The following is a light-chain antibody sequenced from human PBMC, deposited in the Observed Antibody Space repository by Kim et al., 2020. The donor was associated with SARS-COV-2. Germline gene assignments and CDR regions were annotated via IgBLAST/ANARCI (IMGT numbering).Light chain of an antibody. CDR3: QKYDGAPWT. CDR1: QGISNY. CDR2: AAS. Sequence: DIQMTQSPSSLSASVGDGVTITCRASQGISNYLAWYQQKPGEAPKLLIYAASTLQFGVSTRFSGSGSGTEFTLTISDLQPEDVATYYCQKYDGAPWTFGQGTKVDIK. V-gene: IGKV1-27*01. J-gene: IGKJ1*01.